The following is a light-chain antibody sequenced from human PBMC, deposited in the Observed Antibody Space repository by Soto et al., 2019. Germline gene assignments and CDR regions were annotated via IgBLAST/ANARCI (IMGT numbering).Light chain of an antibody. J-gene: IGKJ5*01. CDR2: AAS. CDR3: QQLKSFPLT. V-gene: IGKV1-39*01. CDR1: QSISSY. Sequence: DIQMPQSPSSLSASVGDRVTITCRASQSISSYLNWYQQKPGKAPKLLIYAASSLQSGVPSRFSGSGSGTEFTLTISSLQPDDFAAYYCQQLKSFPLTFGQGTRLEIK.